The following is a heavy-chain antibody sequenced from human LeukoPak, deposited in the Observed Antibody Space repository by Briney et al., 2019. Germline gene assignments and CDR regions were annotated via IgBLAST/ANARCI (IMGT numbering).Heavy chain of an antibody. Sequence: PSETLSLTCAVYGGSFSGYYWSWIRQPPGKGLEWIGEINHSGSTNYNPSLKSRVTISVDTSKNQFSLKLSSVTAADTAVYYCAGPGYDAFDIWGQGTMVTVSS. V-gene: IGHV4-34*01. CDR3: AGPGYDAFDI. CDR1: GGSFSGYY. D-gene: IGHD5-18*01. J-gene: IGHJ3*02. CDR2: INHSGST.